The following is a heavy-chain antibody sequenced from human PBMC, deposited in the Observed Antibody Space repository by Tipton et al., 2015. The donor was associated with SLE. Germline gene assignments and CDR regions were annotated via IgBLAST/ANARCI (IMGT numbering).Heavy chain of an antibody. V-gene: IGHV4-59*01. J-gene: IGHJ6*02. CDR3: AAMGGVRCYYYGMDV. CDR2: IYYSRST. CDR1: GGSISSYY. D-gene: IGHD3-16*01. Sequence: TLSLTCTVSGGSISSYYWSWIRQPPGKGLEWIGYIYYSRSTNYNPSLKSRVTISVDTSKNQFSLKLSSVTAADTAVYYCAAMGGVRCYYYGMDVWGQGTTVTVSS.